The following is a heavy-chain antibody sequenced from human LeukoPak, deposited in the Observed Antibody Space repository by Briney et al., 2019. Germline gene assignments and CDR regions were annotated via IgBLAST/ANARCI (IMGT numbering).Heavy chain of an antibody. CDR1: GFTLSSYA. CDR2: ISGSGGST. J-gene: IGHJ5*02. CDR3: AKASRIAAASNWFDP. Sequence: GGSLRLSCAASGFTLSSYAMSWVRQAPGKGLEWVSAISGSGGSTYYADSVKGRFTISRDNSKNTLYLQMNSLRAEDTAVYYCAKASRIAAASNWFDPWGQGTLVTVSS. D-gene: IGHD6-13*01. V-gene: IGHV3-23*01.